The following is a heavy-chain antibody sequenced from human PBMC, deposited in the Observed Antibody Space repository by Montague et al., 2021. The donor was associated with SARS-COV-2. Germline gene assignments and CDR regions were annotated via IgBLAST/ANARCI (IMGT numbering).Heavy chain of an antibody. V-gene: IGHV4-34*01. CDR3: ARLGEGVVPAPILGVGPFYSYYYMDV. CDR1: GGSFSGYY. CDR2: INHGGST. Sequence: SETRSLTCAVHGGSFSGYYWNWIRQPPGKGLEWIGEINHGGSTNYNPSLQSRITISADTSKNQFSLKVTSVAAADTAVYYCARLGEGVVPAPILGVGPFYSYYYMDVWGKGTTVTVYS. J-gene: IGHJ6*03. D-gene: IGHD2-2*02.